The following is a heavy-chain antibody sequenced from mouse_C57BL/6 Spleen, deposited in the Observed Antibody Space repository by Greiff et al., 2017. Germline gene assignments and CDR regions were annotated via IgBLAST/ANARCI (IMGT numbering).Heavy chain of an antibody. CDR2: INPSNGGT. CDR3: ARWDTTVLSREAMDY. Sequence: QVQLQQPGTELVKPGASVKLSCKASGYTFTSYWMHWVKQRPGQGLEWIGNINPSNGGTNYNEKCKSKATLTVDKSSSTAYMQLSSLTSEDSAVYYCARWDTTVLSREAMDYWGQGTSVTVSS. CDR1: GYTFTSYW. J-gene: IGHJ4*01. V-gene: IGHV1-53*01. D-gene: IGHD1-1*01.